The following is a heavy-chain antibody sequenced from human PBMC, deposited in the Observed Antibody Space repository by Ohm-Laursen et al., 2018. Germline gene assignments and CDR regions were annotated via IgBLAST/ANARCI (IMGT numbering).Heavy chain of an antibody. Sequence: SLRLSCAASGFTFSSNAMNWVRQVPGEGLEWVSSISSGSRYIHYADSVQGRFTLSRDDAKNSLYLQMNSLRAEDTALYYCARTTQYGEFIPWYFDLWGRGTLVTVSS. D-gene: IGHD4-17*01. CDR1: GFTFSSNA. J-gene: IGHJ2*01. V-gene: IGHV3-21*01. CDR3: ARTTQYGEFIPWYFDL. CDR2: ISSGSRYI.